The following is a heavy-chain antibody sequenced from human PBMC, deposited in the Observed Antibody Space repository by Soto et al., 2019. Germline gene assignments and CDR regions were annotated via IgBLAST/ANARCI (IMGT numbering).Heavy chain of an antibody. V-gene: IGHV3-33*01. CDR1: GFTFSSYG. CDR2: IWYDGSNK. CDR3: ASQNCGGDCPFDY. D-gene: IGHD2-21*02. Sequence: GGSLRLSCAASGFTFSSYGMHWVRQAPGKGLEWVAVIWYDGSNKYYADSVKGRFTISRDNSKNTLYLQMNSLRAEDTAVYYCASQNCGGDCPFDYWGQGTLVTVSS. J-gene: IGHJ4*02.